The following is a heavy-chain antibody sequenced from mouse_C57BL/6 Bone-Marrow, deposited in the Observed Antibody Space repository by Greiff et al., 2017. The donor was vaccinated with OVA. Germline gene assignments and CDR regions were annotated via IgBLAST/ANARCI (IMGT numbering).Heavy chain of an antibody. CDR2: IRNKANGYTT. D-gene: IGHD1-1*01. Sequence: EVKLVESGGGSVQPGGSLSLSCAASGFTFTDYYMSWVRQPPGKALEWLGFIRNKANGYTTEYSASVKGRFTISRDNSQSILYLQMNALRAEDSATYYCARYYYGSSYGFAYWGQGTLVTVSA. J-gene: IGHJ3*01. CDR1: GFTFTDYY. V-gene: IGHV7-3*01. CDR3: ARYYYGSSYGFAY.